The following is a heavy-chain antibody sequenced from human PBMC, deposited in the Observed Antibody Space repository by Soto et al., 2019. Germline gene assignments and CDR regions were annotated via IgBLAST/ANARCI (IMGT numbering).Heavy chain of an antibody. CDR1: GGSVSNYY. Sequence: QVHLQESGPGLVKPSETLSLTCTVYGGSVSNYYWSWIRQPPGKGLEWIGYIYESGSPNYNHSLKSRVTISVDTSKNQFSLTLSSVTAADTDVYYCARVGDSGGNWGQGNLVTVS. V-gene: IGHV4-59*02. CDR2: IYESGSP. D-gene: IGHD3-10*01. CDR3: ARVGDSGGN. J-gene: IGHJ4*02.